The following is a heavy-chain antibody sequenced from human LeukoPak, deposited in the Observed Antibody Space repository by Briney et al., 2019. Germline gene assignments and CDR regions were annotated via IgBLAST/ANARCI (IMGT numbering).Heavy chain of an antibody. CDR2: IYYSGST. CDR1: GGSISSGGYY. J-gene: IGHJ3*02. Sequence: SQTLSLTCTVSGGSISSGGYYWSWIRQHPGKGLEWIGYIYYSGSTYYNPSLKSRVTISVDTSKNQFSLKLSSVTAADTAVYNCAVGSRPAFDIWGRGTMVTVSS. CDR3: AVGSRPAFDI. D-gene: IGHD3-16*01. V-gene: IGHV4-31*03.